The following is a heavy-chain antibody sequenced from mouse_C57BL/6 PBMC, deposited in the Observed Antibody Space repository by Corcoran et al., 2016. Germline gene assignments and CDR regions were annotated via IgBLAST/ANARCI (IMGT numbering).Heavy chain of an antibody. V-gene: IGHV1-26*01. D-gene: IGHD1-1*01. CDR3: ARDYGSSYYAMDY. Sequence: EGQLQQSEPELVKPGATVKISCKASVYTFTDYYMNWVKQSHGKSLEWIGDINPNNGGTSYNQKFKGKATLTVDKSSSTAYMELRSLTSEDSAVYYCARDYGSSYYAMDYWGQGPSVTVSS. CDR2: INPNNGGT. CDR1: VYTFTDYY. J-gene: IGHJ4*01.